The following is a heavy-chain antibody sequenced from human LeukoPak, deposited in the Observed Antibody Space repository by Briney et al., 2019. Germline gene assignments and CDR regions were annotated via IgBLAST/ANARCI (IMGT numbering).Heavy chain of an antibody. V-gene: IGHV1-8*01. CDR2: MNPNSGNT. Sequence: ASVKVSCKASGYTFTSYDINWVRQATGQGLEWMGWMNPNSGNTGYAQKFQGRVTMTRNTSISTAYMELSSLRSEDTAVYYCASAPGYYDSSTLANDYWGQGTLDTVSS. J-gene: IGHJ4*02. CDR1: GYTFTSYD. D-gene: IGHD3-22*01. CDR3: ASAPGYYDSSTLANDY.